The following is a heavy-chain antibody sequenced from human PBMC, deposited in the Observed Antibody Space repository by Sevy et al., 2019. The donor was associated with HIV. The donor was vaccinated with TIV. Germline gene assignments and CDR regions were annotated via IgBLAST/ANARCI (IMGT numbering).Heavy chain of an antibody. V-gene: IGHV3-49*04. CDR2: LKSKADGGTV. J-gene: IGHJ4*02. D-gene: IGHD1-26*01. Sequence: GGSLRLSCTTSGFTFGDYAMNWVRQAPGKGLEWVAFLKSKADGGTVDHAASVKGRFTISREDSKSIAYLQMNDLTTLYTLVYNCRSWRRLDSMFDYWCQGTLVTVSS. CDR1: GFTFGDYA. CDR3: RSWRRLDSMFDY.